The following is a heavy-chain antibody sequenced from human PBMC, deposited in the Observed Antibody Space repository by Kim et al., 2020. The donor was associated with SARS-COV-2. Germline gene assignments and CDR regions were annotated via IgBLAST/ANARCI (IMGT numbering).Heavy chain of an antibody. V-gene: IGHV4-34*01. CDR1: GGSFSGYY. D-gene: IGHD5-18*01. J-gene: IGHJ4*02. CDR3: ARGRGYSFGRPGSYFDY. CDR2: INHSGST. Sequence: SETLSLTCAVYGGSFSGYYWSWIRQPPGKGLEWIGEINHSGSTNYNPSLKSRVTISVDTSKNQFSLKLSSVTAADTAVYYCARGRGYSFGRPGSYFDYWGQGTLVTVSS.